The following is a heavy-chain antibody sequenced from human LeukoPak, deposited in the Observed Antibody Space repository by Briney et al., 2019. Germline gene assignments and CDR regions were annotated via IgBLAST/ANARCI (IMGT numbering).Heavy chain of an antibody. Sequence: SETLSLTCSVSVACISAYYWSWIRQPPGRGLQWIGYIHYSGTINYNPPLMSRVTISVDSSKHQFSLRLSCVTAADTAVYFCARGHKGLEVWGQGATVTVSS. J-gene: IGHJ6*02. CDR2: IHYSGTI. CDR3: ARGHKGLEV. V-gene: IGHV4-59*01. CDR1: VACISAYY.